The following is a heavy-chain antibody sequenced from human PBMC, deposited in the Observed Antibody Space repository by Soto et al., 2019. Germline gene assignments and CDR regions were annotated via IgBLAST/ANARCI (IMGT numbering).Heavy chain of an antibody. Sequence: QVQLVQSGAEVKKPGASVRLSCKPSGYTFSTFGITWVRQAPGQGLEWMGWINTDNGDTNYAKNVQGRVTMTTDTSTNTAYMELRSLRYDDTGVYYWERVFTAAGTGEMATWGQGTPVTVSS. CDR1: GYTFSTFG. V-gene: IGHV1-18*01. D-gene: IGHD6-13*01. J-gene: IGHJ4*02. CDR2: INTDNGDT. CDR3: ERVFTAAGTGEMAT.